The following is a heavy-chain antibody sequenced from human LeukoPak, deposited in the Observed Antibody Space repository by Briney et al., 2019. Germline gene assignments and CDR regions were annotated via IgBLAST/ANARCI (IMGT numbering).Heavy chain of an antibody. CDR3: ARDLGYCSGGSCYPGLFAY. CDR1: GGSISSGGYY. D-gene: IGHD2-15*01. J-gene: IGHJ4*02. CDR2: IYYSGST. Sequence: SETLSLTCTVSGGSISSGGYYWSWIRQHPGKGLEWIGYIYYSGSTYYNPSLKSRVTISVDTSKNQFSLMLSSVTAADTAVYYCARDLGYCSGGSCYPGLFAYWGQRPLVTVSS. V-gene: IGHV4-31*03.